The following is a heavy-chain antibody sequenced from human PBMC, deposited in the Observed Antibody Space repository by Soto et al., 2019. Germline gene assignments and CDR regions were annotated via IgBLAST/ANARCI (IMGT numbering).Heavy chain of an antibody. Sequence: GASVKVSCKASGGTFSSYAISWVRQAPGQGLEWMGGIIPIFGTANYAQKFQGRVTITADKSTSTAYMELSSLRSEDTAVYYCAGVGYCSSTSCYTFDYWGQGTLVTVSS. CDR3: AGVGYCSSTSCYTFDY. CDR1: GGTFSSYA. J-gene: IGHJ4*02. V-gene: IGHV1-69*06. CDR2: IIPIFGTA. D-gene: IGHD2-2*01.